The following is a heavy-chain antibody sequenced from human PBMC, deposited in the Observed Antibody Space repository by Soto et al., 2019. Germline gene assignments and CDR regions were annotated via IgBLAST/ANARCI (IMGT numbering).Heavy chain of an antibody. V-gene: IGHV1-18*01. CDR1: GYTFASYA. CDR2: ISAYNGNT. Sequence: QVQLVQSGAEVKKPGASVKVSCKASGYTFASYAISWMRQAPGQGLEWMGWISAYNGNTNYAQKLQGRVTMTTDTTTSTVYMELRSLRSDDTAAYYCARDPPPPDYWGQGTLVTVSS. J-gene: IGHJ4*02. CDR3: ARDPPPPDY.